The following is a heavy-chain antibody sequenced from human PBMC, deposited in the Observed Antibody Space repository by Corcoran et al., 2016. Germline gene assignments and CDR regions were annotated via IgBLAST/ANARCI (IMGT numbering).Heavy chain of an antibody. CDR3: AKDRLGRVKGHRSPHYYGMDV. V-gene: IGHV3-23*01. CDR1: GFTFSSYA. CDR2: ISGIGGST. J-gene: IGHJ6*02. D-gene: IGHD2-15*01. Sequence: EVQLLESGGGLVQPGGSLRLSCAASGFTFSSYAMSWVRQAPGKGLEWVSAISGIGGSTYYADSVKGRFTISRDNSKNKLYLQMNSLRAEDTAVYYCAKDRLGRVKGHRSPHYYGMDVWGQGTTVTGSS.